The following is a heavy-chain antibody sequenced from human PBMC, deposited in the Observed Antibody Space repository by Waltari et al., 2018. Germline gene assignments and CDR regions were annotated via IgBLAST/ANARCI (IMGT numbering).Heavy chain of an antibody. J-gene: IGHJ6*02. D-gene: IGHD6-13*01. CDR2: IYYSGST. Sequence: QVQLQESGPGLVKPSETLSLTCTVSGGSISSYYWSWIRQPPGKGLEWIGYIYYSGSTNYNPSLKSRVTISVDTSKNQFSLKLSSVTAADTAVYYCARAWRSSSWYDYYGMDVWGQGTTVTVSS. V-gene: IGHV4-59*01. CDR1: GGSISSYY. CDR3: ARAWRSSSWYDYYGMDV.